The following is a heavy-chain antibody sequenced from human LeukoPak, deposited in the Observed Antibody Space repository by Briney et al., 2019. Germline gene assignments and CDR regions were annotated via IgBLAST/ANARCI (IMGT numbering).Heavy chain of an antibody. Sequence: SETLSLTCAVYGGSFSGYYWSWIRQPPGKGLEWIGEINHSGSTNYNPSLKSRVTILVDTSKNQFSLKLSSVTAADTAVYYCARAHGLYGGNSAYWGQGTLVTVSS. J-gene: IGHJ4*02. V-gene: IGHV4-34*01. CDR2: INHSGST. D-gene: IGHD4-23*01. CDR1: GGSFSGYY. CDR3: ARAHGLYGGNSAY.